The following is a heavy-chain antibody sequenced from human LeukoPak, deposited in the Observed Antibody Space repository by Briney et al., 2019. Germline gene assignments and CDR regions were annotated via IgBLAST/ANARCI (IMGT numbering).Heavy chain of an antibody. CDR2: INRDGSGT. J-gene: IGHJ4*02. CDR3: ARGNRGRLDY. CDR1: RFTFSGYW. D-gene: IGHD2/OR15-2a*01. Sequence: PGGSLRLSCTASRFTFSGYWMHWVRQAPGKGLVWVSGINRDGSGTSYADSVKGRFTIARDNAKNTLDLQMNSLRGEDMAVYYCARGNRGRLDYWGQGTLVTVSS. V-gene: IGHV3-74*01.